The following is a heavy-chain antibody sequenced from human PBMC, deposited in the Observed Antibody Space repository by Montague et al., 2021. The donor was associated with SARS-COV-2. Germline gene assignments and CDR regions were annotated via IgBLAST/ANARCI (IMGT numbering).Heavy chain of an antibody. CDR3: ARFPTSYYYDSKAAPATPDAFDI. CDR1: GGSISSSSYY. CDR2: IYYSGST. D-gene: IGHD3-22*01. Sequence: SETLSLTCTVPGGSISSSSYYWGWIRQPPGKGLEWIGSIYYSGSTCYSPSLKSRVTISVDTSKNQFSLKLSSVTAADTAVYYCARFPTSYYYDSKAAPATPDAFDIWGQGTMVTVSS. V-gene: IGHV4-39*01. J-gene: IGHJ3*02.